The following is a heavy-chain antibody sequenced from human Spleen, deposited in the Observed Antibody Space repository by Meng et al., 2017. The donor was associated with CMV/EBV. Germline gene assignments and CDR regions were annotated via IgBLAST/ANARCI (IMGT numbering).Heavy chain of an antibody. V-gene: IGHV4-61*01. D-gene: IGHD4-23*01. CDR2: IYYNGRT. J-gene: IGHJ4*02. CDR3: ARKVNSHFSFDY. CDR1: GGYVNSGSHS. Sequence: GGYVNSGSHSWSWIRQPPGKGLEWIGDIYYNGRTNYNPSLRSRVTISVATSKNQFSLKLSSVTAADTAMYYCARKVNSHFSFDYWGQGTLVTVSS.